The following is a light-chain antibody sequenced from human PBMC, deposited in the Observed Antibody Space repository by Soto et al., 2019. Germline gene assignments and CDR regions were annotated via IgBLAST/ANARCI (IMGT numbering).Light chain of an antibody. Sequence: EFVLTQSPGTLSLSPWERATLSCRASQTVRNNYLAWYQQKPGQAPRLLIYDASSRATGIPDRFSGGGPGTDFTLTISRLEPEDFAVYYCQQFSSYPLTFGGGTKVDIK. CDR1: QTVRNNY. J-gene: IGKJ4*01. CDR2: DAS. CDR3: QQFSSYPLT. V-gene: IGKV3-20*01.